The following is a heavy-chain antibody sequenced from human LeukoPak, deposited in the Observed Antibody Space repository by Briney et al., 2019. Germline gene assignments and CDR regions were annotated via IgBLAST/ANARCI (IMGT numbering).Heavy chain of an antibody. Sequence: PGGSLRLSCAASGFTFSSYEMNWVRQAPGKGLEWVSYISSSGSTLYYADSVKGRFTISRDNAKNSLYLQMNSLRAEDTAVYYCARGGGSGWSYYFDYWGQGTLVTVSS. V-gene: IGHV3-48*03. CDR2: ISSSGSTL. J-gene: IGHJ4*02. CDR3: ARGGGSGWSYYFDY. CDR1: GFTFSSYE. D-gene: IGHD6-19*01.